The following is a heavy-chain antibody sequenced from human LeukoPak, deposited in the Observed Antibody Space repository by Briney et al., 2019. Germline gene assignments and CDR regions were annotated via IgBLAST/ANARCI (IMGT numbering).Heavy chain of an antibody. D-gene: IGHD3-22*01. CDR2: IYYSGRT. Sequence: TSETLSLTCTVSGVSISTSSYYWGWIRQPPGKGLERIGNIYYSGRTYYSPSLKSRVTISVDTSKNQFSLKLSSVTAADTAVYYCARQKIEVFNWFDLWGQGTLVTVSS. J-gene: IGHJ5*02. V-gene: IGHV4-39*07. CDR1: GVSISTSSYY. CDR3: ARQKIEVFNWFDL.